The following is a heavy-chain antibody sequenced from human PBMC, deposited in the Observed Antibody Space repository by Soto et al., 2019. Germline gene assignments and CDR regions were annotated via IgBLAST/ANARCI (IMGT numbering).Heavy chain of an antibody. CDR1: GFSLSTSGVG. J-gene: IGHJ1*01. CDR3: AHSYDYFWGSYRRQDLYFQH. CDR2: IYWDDDK. Sequence: QITLKESGPTLVKPTQTLTLTCTFSGFSLSTSGVGVGWIRQPPGKALEWLALIYWDDDKRYSPSLKSRLTISKNTSKNQVVLTMTNMDPVDTATYYCAHSYDYFWGSYRRQDLYFQHWGQGTLVTVSS. D-gene: IGHD3-16*02. V-gene: IGHV2-5*02.